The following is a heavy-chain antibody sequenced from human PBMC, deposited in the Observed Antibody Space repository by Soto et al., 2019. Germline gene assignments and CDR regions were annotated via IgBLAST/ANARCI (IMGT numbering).Heavy chain of an antibody. Sequence: SETLSLTCTVSGGSISSGDYYWSWIRQPPGKGLEWIGYIYYSGSTYYNPSLKSRVTISVDTPKNQFSLKLSPVTAADTAVYYCARGPVDKAMVRGSYFDYWGQGTLVTVYS. CDR1: GGSISSGDYY. CDR2: IYYSGST. V-gene: IGHV4-30-4*01. J-gene: IGHJ4*02. D-gene: IGHD5-18*01. CDR3: ARGPVDKAMVRGSYFDY.